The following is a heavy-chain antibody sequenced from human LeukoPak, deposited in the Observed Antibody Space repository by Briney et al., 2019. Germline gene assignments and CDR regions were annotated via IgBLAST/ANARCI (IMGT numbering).Heavy chain of an antibody. CDR3: AKDRRYCSSTSCRDYYYYMDV. J-gene: IGHJ6*03. CDR2: INPNSGGT. D-gene: IGHD2-2*01. V-gene: IGHV1-2*02. Sequence: ASVKVSCKASGYTFTGYYMHWVRQAPGQGLEWMGWINPNSGGTNYAQKFQGRVTMTRDTSISTAYMELNSLRAEDTAVYYCAKDRRYCSSTSCRDYYYYMDVWGKGTTVTVSS. CDR1: GYTFTGYY.